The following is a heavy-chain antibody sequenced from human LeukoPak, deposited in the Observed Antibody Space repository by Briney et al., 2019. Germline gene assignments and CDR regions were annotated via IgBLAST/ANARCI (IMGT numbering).Heavy chain of an antibody. Sequence: ASVKVSCKASGYTFTGYYMHWVRQAPGQGLEWMGWINPNSGGINYAQKLQGRVTMTRDTSISTAYMELSRLRSDDTAVYYCARQWGGYYSDSSGYYPGVFDYWGQGTLVTVSS. J-gene: IGHJ4*02. CDR3: ARQWGGYYSDSSGYYPGVFDY. CDR2: INPNSGGI. CDR1: GYTFTGYY. D-gene: IGHD3-22*01. V-gene: IGHV1-2*02.